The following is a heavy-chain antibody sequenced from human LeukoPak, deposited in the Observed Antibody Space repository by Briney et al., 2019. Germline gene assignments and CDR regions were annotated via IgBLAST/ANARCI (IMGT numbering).Heavy chain of an antibody. CDR1: GFTFSSYA. J-gene: IGHJ4*02. Sequence: LPGGSLRLSCAASGFTFSSYAMSWVRQAPGKGLEWVSAISGSGGSTYYADSVKGRFTISRDNSKNTLYLQMNSLRAEDTAVYYCANWGLAAGLVPFDYWGQGTLVTVSS. V-gene: IGHV3-23*01. CDR2: ISGSGGST. D-gene: IGHD6-13*01. CDR3: ANWGLAAGLVPFDY.